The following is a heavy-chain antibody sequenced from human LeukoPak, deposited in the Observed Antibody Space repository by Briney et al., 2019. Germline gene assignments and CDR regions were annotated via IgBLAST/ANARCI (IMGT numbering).Heavy chain of an antibody. CDR2: IKQDGSEK. V-gene: IGHV3-7*01. Sequence: GGSLRLSCAASGFTFSSYWMSWVRQSPGKGLEWVANIKQDGSEKYYVDSVKGRFTISRDNAKNSLYLQMNSLRAEDTAVYYCARDPSDWANEHPNDYWGQGTLVTVSS. J-gene: IGHJ4*02. D-gene: IGHD1-1*01. CDR3: ARDPSDWANEHPNDY. CDR1: GFTFSSYW.